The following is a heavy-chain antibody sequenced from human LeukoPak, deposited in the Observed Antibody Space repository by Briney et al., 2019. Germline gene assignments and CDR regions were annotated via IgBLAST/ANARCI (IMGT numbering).Heavy chain of an antibody. CDR2: ISAYNGNT. D-gene: IGHD1-26*01. J-gene: IGHJ4*02. Sequence: ASVKVSCKASGYTFTSYGISWVRQAPGQGLEWMGWISAYNGNTNYAQKLQGRVTMTTDTSTSTAYMELRSLRSDDTAVYYCARVSRRISGSYPAGGYWGQGTLVTVSS. V-gene: IGHV1-18*01. CDR3: ARVSRRISGSYPAGGY. CDR1: GYTFTSYG.